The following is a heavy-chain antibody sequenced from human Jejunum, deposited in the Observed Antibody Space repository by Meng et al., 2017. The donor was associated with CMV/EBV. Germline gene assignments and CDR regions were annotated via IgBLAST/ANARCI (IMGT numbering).Heavy chain of an antibody. CDR1: GFTFRTYA. CDR3: VPYSPPLRYFEY. D-gene: IGHD4-17*01. CDR2: TSGTGGDT. J-gene: IGHJ4*02. Sequence: EGRLLGSGGDLVQPGGSLTLSCAASGFTFRTYAMTWVRQAPGKGLEWVSTSGTGGDTYYADSVKGRFTISRDSSKNTLYLQMHSLRAEDTAIYYCVPYSPPLRYFEYWGPGTLVTVSS. V-gene: IGHV3-23*01.